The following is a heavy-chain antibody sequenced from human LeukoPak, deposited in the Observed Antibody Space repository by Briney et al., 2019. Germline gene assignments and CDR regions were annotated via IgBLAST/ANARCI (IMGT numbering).Heavy chain of an antibody. CDR1: GGSISSYY. Sequence: SETLSLTCTVSGGSISSYYWSWIRQPAGKGREWIGRIYTSGSTNYNPSLKSRVTMSVDTSKNQFSLKLSSVTAADTAVYYCARETYYYDSSGYVDWGQGTLVTVSS. D-gene: IGHD3-22*01. J-gene: IGHJ4*02. CDR2: IYTSGST. V-gene: IGHV4-4*07. CDR3: ARETYYYDSSGYVD.